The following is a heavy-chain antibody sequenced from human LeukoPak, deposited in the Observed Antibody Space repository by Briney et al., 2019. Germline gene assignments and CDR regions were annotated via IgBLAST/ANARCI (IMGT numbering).Heavy chain of an antibody. Sequence: ASVTVSCKASGYTFTSYYMHWVRHAPGQGLEWMGIINPSGGSTSYAQKFQGRVIMTRDTYISTAYMELSRLRSDDTAVYYCARSMRSSSRSYIDYWGEGTLVTVSS. V-gene: IGHV1-46*01. D-gene: IGHD6-6*01. J-gene: IGHJ4*02. CDR1: GYTFTSYY. CDR3: ARSMRSSSRSYIDY. CDR2: INPSGGST.